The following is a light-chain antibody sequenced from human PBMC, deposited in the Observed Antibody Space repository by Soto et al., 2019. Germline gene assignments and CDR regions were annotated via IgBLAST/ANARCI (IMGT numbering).Light chain of an antibody. CDR3: QHYGNSPVT. V-gene: IGKV3-20*01. Sequence: DIVLPQSPGTLSLSPGERAALSCRASQSVTSSYLAWYQQKPGQAPRLLIYGTSTKDTGISERFSGSGSGTDFTLTISRLDPEDFAVYYCQHYGNSPVTFGGGTKVEIK. CDR2: GTS. J-gene: IGKJ4*01. CDR1: QSVTSSY.